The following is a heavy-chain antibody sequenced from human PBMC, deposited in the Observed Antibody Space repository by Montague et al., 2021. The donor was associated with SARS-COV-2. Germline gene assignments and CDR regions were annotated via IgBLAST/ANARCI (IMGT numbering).Heavy chain of an antibody. CDR1: GGSFSGYY. CDR2: INHSGST. CDR3: ARGPRITMIVVVITDIWFDP. Sequence: SDTLSLTCAVYGGSFSGYYWSWIRQPPGKGLEWIGEINHSGSTNYNPSLKSRVTISVDTSKNQFSLKLSSVTAADTAVHYCARGPRITMIVVVITDIWFDPWGQGTLVTVSS. V-gene: IGHV4-34*01. D-gene: IGHD3-22*01. J-gene: IGHJ5*02.